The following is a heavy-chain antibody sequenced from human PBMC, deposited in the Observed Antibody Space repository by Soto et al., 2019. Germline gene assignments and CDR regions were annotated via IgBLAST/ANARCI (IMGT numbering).Heavy chain of an antibody. D-gene: IGHD6-19*01. CDR3: AKDETIAVAADDAFDI. CDR1: GFTFSSYA. J-gene: IGHJ3*02. V-gene: IGHV3-23*01. CDR2: ISGSGGST. Sequence: EGSLRLSCTASGFTFSSYAMSWVRQAPGKGLEWVSAISGSGGSTYYADSVKGRFTISRDNSKNTLYLQMNSLRAEDTAVYYCAKDETIAVAADDAFDIWGQGTMVTVSS.